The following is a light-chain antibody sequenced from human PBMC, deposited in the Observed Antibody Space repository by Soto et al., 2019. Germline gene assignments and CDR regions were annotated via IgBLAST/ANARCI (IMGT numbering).Light chain of an antibody. Sequence: DIQMTQSPSSLSASVGDRVTITCRASQSISTYLNWYHQKPGRAPDLLVYAATSLQSGVPSRFIGGGSGADFTLTISSLQPEDFGTYYCEQSYSNPRTFGQGTKLESK. CDR3: EQSYSNPRT. CDR1: QSISTY. CDR2: AAT. V-gene: IGKV1-39*01. J-gene: IGKJ2*01.